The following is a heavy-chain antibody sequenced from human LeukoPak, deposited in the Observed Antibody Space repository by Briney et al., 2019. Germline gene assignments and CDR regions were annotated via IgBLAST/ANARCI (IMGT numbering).Heavy chain of an antibody. CDR3: ARSKAVAGKIDY. J-gene: IGHJ4*02. Sequence: SVKVSCKASGGTFSSYAISWVRQAPGQGLEWMGRIIPILGIANYAQKLQGRVTMTTDTSTSTAYMELRSLRSDDTAVYYCARSKAVAGKIDYWGQGTLVTVSS. CDR2: IIPILGIA. D-gene: IGHD6-19*01. V-gene: IGHV1-69*04. CDR1: GGTFSSYA.